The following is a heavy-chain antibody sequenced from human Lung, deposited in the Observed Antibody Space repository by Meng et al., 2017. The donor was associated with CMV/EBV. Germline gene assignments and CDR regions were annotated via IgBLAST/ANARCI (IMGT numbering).Heavy chain of an antibody. CDR2: IYYSGST. D-gene: IGHD6-13*01. CDR3: ARPGAAAETEGVDL. Sequence: SETXSLTCTVSGGSISSGGYYWSWIRQHPGKGLEWIGYIYYSGSTYYNPSLKSRVTVSVDTSKNQFSLKLSSVTAADTAVYYCARPGAAAETEGVDLWGRGTLVTVSS. J-gene: IGHJ2*01. V-gene: IGHV4-31*03. CDR1: GGSISSGGYY.